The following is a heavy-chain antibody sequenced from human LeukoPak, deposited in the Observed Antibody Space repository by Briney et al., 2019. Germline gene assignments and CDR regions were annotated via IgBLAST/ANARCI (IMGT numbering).Heavy chain of an antibody. V-gene: IGHV3-23*01. CDR3: ARGSCGYSYGYCLSDYFDY. D-gene: IGHD5-18*01. CDR2: ISGGGDST. J-gene: IGHJ4*02. CDR1: GFTFSSYA. Sequence: GGSLRLSCAASGFTFSSYAMSWVRQAPGKGLEWVSAISGGGDSTYYADSVKGRFTISRDNSKNTLSLQMNSLRAEDTAVYYCARGSCGYSYGYCLSDYFDYWGQGTLVTVSS.